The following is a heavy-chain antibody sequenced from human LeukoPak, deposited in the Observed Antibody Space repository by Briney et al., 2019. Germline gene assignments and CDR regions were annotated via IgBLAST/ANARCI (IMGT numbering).Heavy chain of an antibody. Sequence: GASVKVSCKASGYTFTGYYMHWVRQAPGQGLEWMGWINPNSGDTNYAQKFQGRVTMTRDTSISTAYMELSRLRSDDTAVYYCARGRGYSSGWFDPWGQGTLVTVSS. J-gene: IGHJ5*02. D-gene: IGHD6-25*01. CDR1: GYTFTGYY. CDR3: ARGRGYSSGWFDP. V-gene: IGHV1-2*02. CDR2: INPNSGDT.